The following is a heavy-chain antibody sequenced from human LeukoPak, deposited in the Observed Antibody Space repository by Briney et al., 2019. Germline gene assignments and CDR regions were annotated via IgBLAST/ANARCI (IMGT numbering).Heavy chain of an antibody. D-gene: IGHD2/OR15-2a*01. Sequence: GGSLRLSCAASGFTFSSYEMNWVRQAPGQGLEWLSYIKSSDTSTFYADSVKGRFTVSRDNAKNSLYLQMNSLRAEDTAVYYCARRGNMSSHAFDIWGQGTVVTVSS. J-gene: IGHJ3*02. CDR2: IKSSDTST. CDR3: ARRGNMSSHAFDI. CDR1: GFTFSSYE. V-gene: IGHV3-48*03.